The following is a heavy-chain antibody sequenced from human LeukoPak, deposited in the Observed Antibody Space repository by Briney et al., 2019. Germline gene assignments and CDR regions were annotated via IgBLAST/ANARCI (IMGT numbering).Heavy chain of an antibody. CDR1: GGSFSGYY. J-gene: IGHJ4*02. D-gene: IGHD5-12*01. Sequence: SETLSLTCAVYGGSFSGYYWSWIRQPPGKGLEWIGEINHSGSTNYNPSPKGRVTISVDTSKNQFSLKLSSVTAADTAVYYCARGRGEWLRFPFDYWGQGTLVTVSS. V-gene: IGHV4-34*01. CDR2: INHSGST. CDR3: ARGRGEWLRFPFDY.